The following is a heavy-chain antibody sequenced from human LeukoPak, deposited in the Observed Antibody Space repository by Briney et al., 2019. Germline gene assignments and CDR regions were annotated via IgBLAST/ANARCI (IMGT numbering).Heavy chain of an antibody. Sequence: GGSLRLSCAASGFTFSSYGMHWVRQAPGKGLEWVAVISYDGSNKYYADSVKGRFTISRDNSKNSLYLQMNSLRTEDTALYYCAKGKNTGSYLSHVDYWGQGTLVTVSS. CDR1: GFTFSSYG. CDR3: AKGKNTGSYLSHVDY. D-gene: IGHD3-10*01. V-gene: IGHV3-30*18. CDR2: ISYDGSNK. J-gene: IGHJ4*02.